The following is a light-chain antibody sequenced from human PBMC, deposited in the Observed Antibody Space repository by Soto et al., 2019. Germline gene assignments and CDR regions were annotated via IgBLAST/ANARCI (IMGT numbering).Light chain of an antibody. CDR3: SSHAGIINVV. V-gene: IGLV2-8*01. CDR2: EVT. J-gene: IGLJ3*02. Sequence: QSALTQPPSASGSPGQSVTISCTGTSSDVGGYNSVSWYQQHPGKAPKLIIYEVTKRPSGVPDRFSGSKSGNTASLTVSGLQAEDDADYYCSSHAGIINVVFGGGTKLTVL. CDR1: SSDVGGYNS.